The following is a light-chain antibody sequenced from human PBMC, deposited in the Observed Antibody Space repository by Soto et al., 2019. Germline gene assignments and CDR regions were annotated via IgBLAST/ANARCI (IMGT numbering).Light chain of an antibody. J-gene: IGKJ1*01. V-gene: IGKV1-5*03. CDR3: QQYNSYPWT. CDR1: QTITSW. Sequence: DIQMTQSPSILSGTVRHRFTNPCRASQTITSWLAWYQQKQGKAPKLRIYKASTLKSGVPSRVSRSGAGTEFTRTISSLQPVDVETDDCQQYNSYPWTFGQGTKVDIK. CDR2: KAS.